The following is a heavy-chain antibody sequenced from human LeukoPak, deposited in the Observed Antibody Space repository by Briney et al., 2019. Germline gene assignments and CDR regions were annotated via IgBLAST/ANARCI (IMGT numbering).Heavy chain of an antibody. Sequence: GGSLRLSCAASGFTFSSYAMNCVHQAPGKGLEWVSTISGSDGSTYYADSVKGRFTISRDNSKNTLYLQMYSLRAEDTAVYYCAKNYGDYLFYFDYWGQGTLVTVSS. CDR1: GFTFSSYA. D-gene: IGHD4-17*01. J-gene: IGHJ4*02. CDR2: ISGSDGST. V-gene: IGHV3-23*01. CDR3: AKNYGDYLFYFDY.